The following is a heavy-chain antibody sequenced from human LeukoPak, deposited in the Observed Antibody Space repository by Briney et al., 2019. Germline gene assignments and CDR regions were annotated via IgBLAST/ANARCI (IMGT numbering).Heavy chain of an antibody. CDR1: RFTFSNYW. CDR3: QRDPGWGAFDI. Sequence: GGSLRLSCAASRFTFSNYWMSWVRQAPGRGLEWVAHIKEDGSETYYVDSVKGRFTISRDNAKNSLYLQMNNLRAEDTAVYYRQRDPGWGAFDIWGQGTMVTVSS. J-gene: IGHJ3*02. V-gene: IGHV3-7*01. D-gene: IGHD2-15*01. CDR2: IKEDGSET.